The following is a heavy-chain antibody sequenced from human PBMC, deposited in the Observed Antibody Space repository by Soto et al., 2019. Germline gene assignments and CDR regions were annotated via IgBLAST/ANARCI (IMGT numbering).Heavy chain of an antibody. CDR1: GYTXSSYG. CDR3: ARSGHDAFDI. J-gene: IGHJ3*02. CDR2: ISAYNCNT. D-gene: IGHD2-15*01. V-gene: IGHV1-18*04. Sequence: SXKVSCKASGYTXSSYGIGLVRQAPGQGLEWMGWISAYNCNTNYAQKLQGRVTMTTDTSTSTAYMELRSLISDDTAVYYCARSGHDAFDIWGQGTMGTVSS.